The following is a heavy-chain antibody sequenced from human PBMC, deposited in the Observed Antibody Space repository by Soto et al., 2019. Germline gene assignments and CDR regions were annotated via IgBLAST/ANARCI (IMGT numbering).Heavy chain of an antibody. CDR3: ARGGGVAWADYAFHV. V-gene: IGHV4-39*07. D-gene: IGHD5-12*01. CDR2: IYYSGST. CDR1: GGSISSSSYY. J-gene: IGHJ3*01. Sequence: QLQLQESGPGLVKPSETLSLTCTVSGGSISSSSYYWGWIRQPPGKGLEWIGSIYYSGSTYYNPSLKRRVTISVDTSKNQFSLKLTSVTAADTAVYYCARGGGVAWADYAFHVWGQGTIVTVSS.